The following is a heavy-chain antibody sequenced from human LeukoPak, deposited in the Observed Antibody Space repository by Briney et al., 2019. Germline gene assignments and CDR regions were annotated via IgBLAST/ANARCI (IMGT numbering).Heavy chain of an antibody. CDR1: GFIFSTFG. Sequence: PGGSLRLSCAASGFIFSTFGMHWVRQAPGKGLEWVAFISHDGSNKYYADSVKGRLTISRDNSKNTLYLRMNSLRAEDTAVYYCAKGHLIYRLIDYWGQGTLVTVSS. CDR2: ISHDGSNK. D-gene: IGHD4-11*01. J-gene: IGHJ4*02. CDR3: AKGHLIYRLIDY. V-gene: IGHV3-30*18.